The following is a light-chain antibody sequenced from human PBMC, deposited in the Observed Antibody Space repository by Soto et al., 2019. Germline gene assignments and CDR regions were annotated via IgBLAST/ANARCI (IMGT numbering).Light chain of an antibody. Sequence: QSVLTQPPSASVSPGQSVTISCTGTSSDVGEWNYVSWYQHHPGKAPKLMIYEVNKRPSGVPDRFSGSKSGNTASLTVSGLQAEDEADYYCSSYAGSNNYVFGGGTKVTVL. CDR1: SSDVGEWNY. CDR2: EVN. CDR3: SSYAGSNNYV. J-gene: IGLJ1*01. V-gene: IGLV2-8*01.